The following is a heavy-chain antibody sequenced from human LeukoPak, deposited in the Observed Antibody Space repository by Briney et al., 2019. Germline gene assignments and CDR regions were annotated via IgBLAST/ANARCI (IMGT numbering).Heavy chain of an antibody. J-gene: IGHJ4*02. Sequence: PSETLSLTCTVSGGSISSSSYYWGWIRQPPGKGLEWIGSIYYTGSTYYNPSLKSRVTISVDTSKNQFPLKLSSVTAADTAVYYCARSTISTGGTFDYWGQGTLVTVSS. V-gene: IGHV4-39*01. D-gene: IGHD5/OR15-5a*01. CDR1: GGSISSSSYY. CDR2: IYYTGST. CDR3: ARSTISTGGTFDY.